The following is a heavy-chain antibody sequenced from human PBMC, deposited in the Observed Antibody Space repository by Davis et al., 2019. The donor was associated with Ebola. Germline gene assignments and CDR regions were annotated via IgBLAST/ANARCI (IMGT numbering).Heavy chain of an antibody. CDR2: ITSSSSYI. CDR3: ARESQWLVPRGPRYGMDV. Sequence: GESLKISCAASGFTFTNYNMNWVRQAPGKGLEWVSFITSSSSYIYYADSVKGRFTISRDNSKNTLYLQMNSLRAEDTAVYYCARESQWLVPRGPRYGMDVWGKGTTVTVSS. CDR1: GFTFTNYN. J-gene: IGHJ6*04. D-gene: IGHD6-19*01. V-gene: IGHV3-21*04.